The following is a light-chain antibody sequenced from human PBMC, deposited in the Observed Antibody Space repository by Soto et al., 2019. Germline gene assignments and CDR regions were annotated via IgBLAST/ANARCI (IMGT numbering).Light chain of an antibody. CDR1: QGISSW. J-gene: IGKJ3*01. Sequence: DIQMTQSPSSLSASVGDRVTITCRASQGISSWLAWYQKKPEKDPKSLIYAASSLHTGVPSRFSVSRSGTDFTLTISSLQPEDFGTYYCQQYNSFPFTFGPGTKVDIK. CDR2: AAS. CDR3: QQYNSFPFT. V-gene: IGKV1D-16*01.